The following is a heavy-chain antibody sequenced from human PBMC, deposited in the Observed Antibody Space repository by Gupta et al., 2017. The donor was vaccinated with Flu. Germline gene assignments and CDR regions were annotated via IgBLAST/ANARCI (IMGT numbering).Heavy chain of an antibody. Sequence: QVTLKETGPVLVKPTETLTLTCTVSGFSLSNARMGVSWLRQPPGKALEWLAHIFSNDEKSYSTSLKSRLTISKDTSKSQVVLTMTNMDPVDTATYYCARMGGAMDDYWGQGTLVTVSS. J-gene: IGHJ4*02. CDR1: GFSLSNARMG. D-gene: IGHD3-16*01. CDR2: IFSNDEK. V-gene: IGHV2-26*01. CDR3: ARMGGAMDDY.